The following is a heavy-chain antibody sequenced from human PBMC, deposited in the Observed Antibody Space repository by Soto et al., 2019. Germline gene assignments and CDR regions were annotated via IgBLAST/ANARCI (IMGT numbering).Heavy chain of an antibody. CDR3: ATWEQRYFQD. Sequence: QVQLVESGGGVVQPGRSLRLSCEASGFTFNSITMQWVRQAPVKGLEWVAVISHDGSHKYTADSVKGRFTISRDDSKNAVYLQMNSLRVEDTAIYYCATWEQRYFQDWGQGTLVTVSS. CDR1: GFTFNSIT. CDR2: ISHDGSHK. V-gene: IGHV3-30*04. D-gene: IGHD1-26*01. J-gene: IGHJ1*01.